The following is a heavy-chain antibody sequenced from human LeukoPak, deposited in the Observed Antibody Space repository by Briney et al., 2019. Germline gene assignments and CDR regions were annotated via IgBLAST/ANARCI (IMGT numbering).Heavy chain of an antibody. V-gene: IGHV1-18*01. D-gene: IGHD4-11*01. CDR1: GYTFTQYV. J-gene: IGHJ1*01. Sequence: AAVKVSCKASGYTFTQYVVSWVRQAPGQGLEWVGWISGYNGYTHYAQKFQFRVTMTTDTSTSTAYMELRSLTSDDTAVYYCARDKAVTTELTQYFHHWGQGTLVTVSS. CDR3: ARDKAVTTELTQYFHH. CDR2: ISGYNGYT.